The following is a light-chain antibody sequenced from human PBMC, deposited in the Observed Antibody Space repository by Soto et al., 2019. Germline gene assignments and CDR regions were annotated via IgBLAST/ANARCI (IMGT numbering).Light chain of an antibody. CDR3: SSYGGSSTHVV. CDR2: EGS. V-gene: IGLV2-23*01. CDR1: SNDVGSHNL. J-gene: IGLJ2*01. Sequence: QSVLTQPASVSGSPGQSITISCTGVSNDVGSHNLVSWYQQHPGKAPKVIIYEGSKRPSGVSNRFSGSRPGNTASLTISGLQAEDEAHYYCSSYGGSSTHVVFGGGTKLTVL.